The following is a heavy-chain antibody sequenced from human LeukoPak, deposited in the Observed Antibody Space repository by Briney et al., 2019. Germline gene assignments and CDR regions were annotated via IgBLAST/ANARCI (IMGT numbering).Heavy chain of an antibody. CDR1: GFTFSSYS. J-gene: IGHJ6*02. Sequence: KSGGSLRLSSAASGFTFSSYSMNWVRQAPGKGLEWVSSISSSSSYIYYADSVKGRFTISRDNAKNSLYLQMNSLRAEDTAVYYCARASYDSSGYLYYYYYYGMDVWGQGTTVTVSS. CDR2: ISSSSSYI. V-gene: IGHV3-21*01. CDR3: ARASYDSSGYLYYYYYYGMDV. D-gene: IGHD3-22*01.